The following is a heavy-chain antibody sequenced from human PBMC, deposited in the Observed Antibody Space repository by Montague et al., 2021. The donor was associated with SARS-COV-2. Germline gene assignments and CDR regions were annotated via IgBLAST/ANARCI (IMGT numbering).Heavy chain of an antibody. CDR3: ARAQNICFIANCVNYFDL. J-gene: IGHJ4*02. V-gene: IGHV4-59*01. CDR2: IFYTGST. D-gene: IGHD2-15*01. CDR1: GGSTSNYY. Sequence: SETLSLTCPVSGGSTSNYYWTWIRQSPGKGLQWIGYIFYTGSTKFNPSLKSRVSMSLDTSKNHFSLRLSAVTAADTARYYCARAQNICFIANCVNYFDLWAWEPWSRSPQ.